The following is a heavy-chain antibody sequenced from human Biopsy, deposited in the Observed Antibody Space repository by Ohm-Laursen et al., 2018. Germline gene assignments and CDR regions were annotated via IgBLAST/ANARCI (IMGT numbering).Heavy chain of an antibody. CDR1: GYTSIGHH. CDR3: TRGGYYYDSLAYYYWFDP. Sequence: ASVKVSCKASGYTSIGHHVHWVRQAPRQGLEWLGWINAKTGDTNYAQKIQGRATMTRDTSISTAYVDLSSLRSDDTAVYYCTRGGYYYDSLAYYYWFDPWGQGTLVTVSS. D-gene: IGHD3-22*01. CDR2: INAKTGDT. V-gene: IGHV1-2*02. J-gene: IGHJ5*02.